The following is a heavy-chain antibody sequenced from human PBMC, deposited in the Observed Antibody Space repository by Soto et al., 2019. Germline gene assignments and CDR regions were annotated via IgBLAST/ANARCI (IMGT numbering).Heavy chain of an antibody. CDR1: GYTFSTYY. CDR2: INPSGGST. V-gene: IGHV1-46*01. Sequence: ASVKGSCKASGYTFSTYYMHWVRQAPGQGYEWMGIINPSGGSTTYAQKFQGRVTMTRDTSTTTVYMELSSLKSDDTAVYYCARYDYNGYYFDYWGQGTLVTVSS. D-gene: IGHD4-4*01. J-gene: IGHJ4*02. CDR3: ARYDYNGYYFDY.